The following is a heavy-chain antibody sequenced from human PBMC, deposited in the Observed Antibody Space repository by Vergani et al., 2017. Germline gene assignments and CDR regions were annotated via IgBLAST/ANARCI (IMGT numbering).Heavy chain of an antibody. CDR2: IRSKAYGQAT. J-gene: IGHJ3*02. V-gene: IGHV3-49*03. CDR1: GFTFGYYA. D-gene: IGHD3-10*01. Sequence: EVQLVESGGDLVQPGRYLRLSCTASGFTFGYYAMDWFRQAPGQGLEWVGGIRSKAYGQATIYAASVKGIFTISRDESKSIAYLQMNNLQTEDTAMYYCVRDQVTMLRGSDALDIWGQGTMVTVSS. CDR3: VRDQVTMLRGSDALDI.